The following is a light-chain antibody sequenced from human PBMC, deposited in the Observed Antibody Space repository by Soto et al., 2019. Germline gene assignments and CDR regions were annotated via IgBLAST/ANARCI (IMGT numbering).Light chain of an antibody. J-gene: IGKJ3*01. CDR2: GAS. CDR3: QQYGRSPFT. Sequence: EIVLTQSPGTLSLSPGERATLSCRASQSVSSNNLAWYQQRPGQAPRVVIYGASTRATATPERFSGSGSGTDFTLTISRLEPEDFAVYYWQQYGRSPFTFGPGTKVDIK. V-gene: IGKV3-20*01. CDR1: QSVSSNN.